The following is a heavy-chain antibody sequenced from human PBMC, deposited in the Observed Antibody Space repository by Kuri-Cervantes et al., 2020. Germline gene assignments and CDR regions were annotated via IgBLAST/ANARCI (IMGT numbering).Heavy chain of an antibody. D-gene: IGHD3-10*01. J-gene: IGHJ4*02. Sequence: GSLRLSCAASGFSFSDHYLDWVRQAPGKGLEWIGYIYHSGSTYYNPSLKSRVTISVDTSKNQFSLKLSSVTAADTAVYYCVGAMVRGVIRLPLSDYWGQGTLVTVSS. CDR1: GFSFSDHY. CDR2: IYHSGST. V-gene: IGHV4-38-2*01. CDR3: VGAMVRGVIRLPLSDY.